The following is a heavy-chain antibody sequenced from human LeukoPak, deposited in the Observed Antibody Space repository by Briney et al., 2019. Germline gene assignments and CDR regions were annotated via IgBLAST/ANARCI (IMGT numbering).Heavy chain of an antibody. J-gene: IGHJ4*02. Sequence: ASVKVSCKASGYTFTNYYMHWVRQAPGQGLEWMGWISAYDGNTNYAQKLQGRVTMTTDTSTSTAYMELRSLRSDDTAVYYCARGLVGAQADFDYWGQGTLVTVSS. CDR3: ARGLVGAQADFDY. CDR2: ISAYDGNT. CDR1: GYTFTNYY. V-gene: IGHV1-18*04. D-gene: IGHD1-26*01.